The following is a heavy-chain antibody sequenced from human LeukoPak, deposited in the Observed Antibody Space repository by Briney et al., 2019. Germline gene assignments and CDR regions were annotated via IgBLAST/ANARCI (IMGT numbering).Heavy chain of an antibody. V-gene: IGHV3-23*01. CDR3: AKDRTGYSRPIDY. Sequence: VQPGGSLRLSCAASGFTFDNCAMNWVRQAPGKGLEGVASISGYGTDTYYADSVKGRFTISRDNSKNTLYLQMNSLRAEDTAVYYCAKDRTGYSRPIDYWGQGTLVTVSS. J-gene: IGHJ4*02. D-gene: IGHD6-13*01. CDR1: GFTFDNCA. CDR2: ISGYGTDT.